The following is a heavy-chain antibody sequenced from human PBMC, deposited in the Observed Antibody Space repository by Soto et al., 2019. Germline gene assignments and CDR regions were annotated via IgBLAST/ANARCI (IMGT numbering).Heavy chain of an antibody. CDR3: AREVAWLARKNYGMDV. CDR2: IDYSGST. D-gene: IGHD6-19*01. Sequence: QVQLQESGPGLVKPSQTLSLTCTVSGGSISSGGYYWSWIRQHPGKGLEWIGYIDYSGSTYYNPSLKSRVTISVDASKNQFSLKLSAVTAADTAVYYCAREVAWLARKNYGMDVWGQGTTVTVSS. V-gene: IGHV4-31*03. J-gene: IGHJ6*02. CDR1: GGSISSGGYY.